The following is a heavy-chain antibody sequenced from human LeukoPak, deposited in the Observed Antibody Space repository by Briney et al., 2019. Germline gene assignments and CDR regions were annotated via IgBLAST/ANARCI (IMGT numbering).Heavy chain of an antibody. J-gene: IGHJ6*03. V-gene: IGHV3-20*04. Sequence: GGSLRLSCAASGFTFDDYGMSWVRQAPGKGLEWVSGINWNVGSTGYADSVKGRFTISRDKAKNSLYLQMNSLRAEDTALYYCARGHGDKYCTNGVRPSDYYYYMDVWGKGTTVTVSS. CDR1: GFTFDDYG. CDR2: INWNVGST. D-gene: IGHD2-8*01. CDR3: ARGHGDKYCTNGVRPSDYYYYMDV.